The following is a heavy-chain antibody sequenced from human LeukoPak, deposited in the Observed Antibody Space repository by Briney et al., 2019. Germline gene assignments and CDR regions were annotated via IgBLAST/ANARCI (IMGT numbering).Heavy chain of an antibody. V-gene: IGHV7-4-1*02. J-gene: IGHJ4*02. CDR1: GYTFTSYA. Sequence: ASVKVSCKASGYTFTSYAMNWVRQAPGQGLEWTGWINTNTGNPTYAQGFTGRFVFSLDTSVSTAYLQISSLKAEDTAVYYCARAGDITMVRGVTDDRFDYWGQGTLVTVSS. CDR3: ARAGDITMVRGVTDDRFDY. D-gene: IGHD3-10*01. CDR2: INTNTGNP.